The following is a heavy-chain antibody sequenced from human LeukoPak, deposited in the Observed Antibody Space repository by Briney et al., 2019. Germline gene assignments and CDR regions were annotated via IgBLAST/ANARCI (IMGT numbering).Heavy chain of an antibody. CDR2: MNPNSGNT. V-gene: IGHV1-8*02. D-gene: IGHD6-13*01. CDR3: ARMYSSSPHFDY. Sequence: GESLKISCKGSGYSFTSYWIGWVRQATGQGLEWMGWMNPNSGNTGYAQKFQGRVTMTRDMSTSTVYMELSSLRSEDTAVYYCARMYSSSPHFDYWGQGTLVTVSS. CDR1: GYSFTSYW. J-gene: IGHJ4*02.